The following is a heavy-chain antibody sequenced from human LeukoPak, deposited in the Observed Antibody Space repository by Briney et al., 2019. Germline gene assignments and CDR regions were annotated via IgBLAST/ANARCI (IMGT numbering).Heavy chain of an antibody. CDR3: ARQYTLVSYFDY. J-gene: IGHJ4*02. CDR2: IYYSGST. Sequence: PSETLSLTCTVSGGSISSYYWSWIRRPPGKGLEWIGYIYYSGSTNYNPSLKSRVTISVDTSKNQFSLKLSSVTAADTAVYYCARQYTLVSYFDYWGQGTLVTVSS. V-gene: IGHV4-59*01. D-gene: IGHD2-2*02. CDR1: GGSISSYY.